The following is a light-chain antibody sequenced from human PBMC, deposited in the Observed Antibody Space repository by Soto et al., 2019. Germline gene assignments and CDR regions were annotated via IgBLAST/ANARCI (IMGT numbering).Light chain of an antibody. V-gene: IGLV2-8*01. CDR2: EVT. J-gene: IGLJ3*02. Sequence: QSALTQPPSASESPGQSVTISCTGTSSDVGGYNYVSWYQQHPGKAPKLMIYEVTKRPSGVPDRFSGSKSGNTASLTVSGLLAEDEADYYCSSHAGIINVVFGGGTKLTVL. CDR3: SSHAGIINVV. CDR1: SSDVGGYNY.